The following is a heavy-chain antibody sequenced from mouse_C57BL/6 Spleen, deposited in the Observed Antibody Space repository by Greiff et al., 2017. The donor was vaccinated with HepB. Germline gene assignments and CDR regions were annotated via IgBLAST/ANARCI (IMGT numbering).Heavy chain of an antibody. CDR1: GYTFTSYW. D-gene: IGHD2-3*01. J-gene: IGHJ3*01. Sequence: VQLQQPGAELVRPGSSVKLSCKASGYTFTSYWMDWVKQRPGQGLEWIGNIYPSDSETHYNQKFKDKATLTVDKSSSTAYMQLSSLTSEDSAVYYCACKIDDGYPQAWFAYWGQGTLVTVSA. CDR2: IYPSDSET. CDR3: ACKIDDGYPQAWFAY. V-gene: IGHV1-61*01.